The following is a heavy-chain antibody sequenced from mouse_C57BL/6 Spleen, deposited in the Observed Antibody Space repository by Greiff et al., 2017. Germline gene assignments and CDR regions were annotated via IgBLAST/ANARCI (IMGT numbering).Heavy chain of an antibody. V-gene: IGHV8-12*01. Sequence: ESSQTLSLTCSFSGFSLSTSGMGVSWIRQPSGKGLEWLAHIYWDDDKRYNPSLKSRLTISKDTSRNQVFLKITSVDTADTATYYCARMRDYYGSSLDYWGQGTTLTVSS. D-gene: IGHD1-1*01. CDR3: ARMRDYYGSSLDY. CDR2: IYWDDDK. CDR1: GFSLSTSGMG. J-gene: IGHJ2*01.